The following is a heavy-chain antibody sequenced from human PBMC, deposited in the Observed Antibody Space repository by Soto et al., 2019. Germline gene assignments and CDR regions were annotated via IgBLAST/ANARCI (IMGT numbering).Heavy chain of an antibody. J-gene: IGHJ4*02. CDR3: ASHYDMWSGYLSPVDY. V-gene: IGHV3-11*01. Sequence: PGGSLRLSCAASGYTFSGYYMSWVGQAPGKGLEWISYIDTSSTKIYYADSVKGRFTISRDNAKNSLYLEMNSLRDEDTAVYYCASHYDMWSGYLSPVDYWGQGTLVTVSS. CDR2: IDTSSTKI. CDR1: GYTFSGYY. D-gene: IGHD3-3*01.